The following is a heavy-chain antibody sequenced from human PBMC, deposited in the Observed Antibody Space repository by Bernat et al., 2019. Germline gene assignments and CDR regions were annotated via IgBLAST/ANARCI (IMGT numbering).Heavy chain of an antibody. D-gene: IGHD6-25*01. J-gene: IGHJ6*03. CDR3: ATEDYRAAKIDNESYYYYLDV. V-gene: IGHV6-1*01. Sequence: QVQLQQSGPGLVKPSQTLSLTCAISGDSVSSNSAAWNWIRQSPSRGLEWLGRTYYRSKWYNDYAVSVKSRITINPDTSKNQFSLQLNSVTPEDTAVYYCATEDYRAAKIDNESYYYYLDVWGKGTTVTVSS. CDR2: TYYRSKWYN. CDR1: GDSVSSNSAA.